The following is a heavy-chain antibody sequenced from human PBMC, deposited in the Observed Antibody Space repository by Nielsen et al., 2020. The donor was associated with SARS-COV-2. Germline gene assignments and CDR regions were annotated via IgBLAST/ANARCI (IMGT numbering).Heavy chain of an antibody. D-gene: IGHD3-22*01. CDR3: ASIFSGYYPPIDY. Sequence: ESLKISCAASGFAVSSNYMSWVRQAPGKGLEWIGEINHSGSTNYNPSLKSRVTISVDTSKNQFSLKLSSVTAADTAVYYCASIFSGYYPPIDYWGQGTLVTVSS. CDR2: INHSGST. V-gene: IGHV4-34*01. CDR1: GFAVSSNY. J-gene: IGHJ4*02.